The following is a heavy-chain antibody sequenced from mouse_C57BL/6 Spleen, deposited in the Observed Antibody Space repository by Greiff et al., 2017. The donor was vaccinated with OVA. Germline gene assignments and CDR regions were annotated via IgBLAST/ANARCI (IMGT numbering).Heavy chain of an antibody. CDR2: IYPGSGST. CDR3: ARTLYGSYWYFDV. Sequence: VKLQQPGAELVKPGASVKMSCKASGYTFTSYWITWVKQRPGQGLEWIGDIYPGSGSTNYNEKFKSKATLTVDTSSSTAYMQLSSLTSEDSAVYYCARTLYGSYWYFDVWGTGTTVTVSS. V-gene: IGHV1-55*01. J-gene: IGHJ1*03. D-gene: IGHD1-1*01. CDR1: GYTFTSYW.